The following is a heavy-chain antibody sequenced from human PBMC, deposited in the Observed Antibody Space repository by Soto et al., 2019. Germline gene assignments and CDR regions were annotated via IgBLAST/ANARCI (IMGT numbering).Heavy chain of an antibody. J-gene: IGHJ4*02. CDR3: ALGGYIYGRPFDY. CDR1: GASTSNYH. CDR2: VYHSGTT. V-gene: IGHV4-59*01. D-gene: IGHD5-18*01. Sequence: SETLSLTCSVSGASTSNYHYSWIRQSPGKGLEWIGYVYHSGTTYYTPSLKSRVTMSVDTSTNEFYLNLKSVTAADTAVYYCALGGYIYGRPFDYWGQGTLVTVSS.